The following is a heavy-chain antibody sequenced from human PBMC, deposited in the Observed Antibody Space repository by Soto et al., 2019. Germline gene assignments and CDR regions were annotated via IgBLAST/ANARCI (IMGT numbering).Heavy chain of an antibody. CDR3: ARDPAALRPSRGIDP. D-gene: IGHD3-16*01. CDR2: IYYSGST. Sequence: QVQLQESGPGLVKPSETLSLTCTVSGASVSSGDYYWSWIRQPPGKGLEWIGYIYYSGSTLYNPALRSRVTISVDTSQNQVSLELSSVTAADKAVYYCARDPAALRPSRGIDPWGQGTPVTVSS. J-gene: IGHJ5*02. CDR1: GASVSSGDYY. V-gene: IGHV4-61*08.